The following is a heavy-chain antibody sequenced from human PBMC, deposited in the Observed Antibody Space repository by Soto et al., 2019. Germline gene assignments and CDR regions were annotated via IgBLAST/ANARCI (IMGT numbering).Heavy chain of an antibody. Sequence: PSETLSLTCTVSGGSISSGGYYWSWIRQHPGKGLEWIGYIYHSGTTYYNPSLKSRVTISVDTSKNQFSLKLTSVTAADTAVYYCARRYGGNLDYWGQGTLVTVSS. J-gene: IGHJ4*02. CDR3: ARRYGGNLDY. CDR2: IYHSGTT. CDR1: GGSISSGGYY. V-gene: IGHV4-31*03. D-gene: IGHD1-26*01.